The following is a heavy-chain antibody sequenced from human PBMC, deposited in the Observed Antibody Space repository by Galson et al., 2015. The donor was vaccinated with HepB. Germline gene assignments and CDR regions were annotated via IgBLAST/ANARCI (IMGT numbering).Heavy chain of an antibody. Sequence: SLRLSCAASGFTFSDYYMSWIRQAPGKGLEWVSYISSSSSYTNYADSVKGRFTISRDNAKNSLYLQMNSLRAEDTAVYYCARRAGSGWFDAFDIWGQGTMVTVSS. CDR1: GFTFSDYY. J-gene: IGHJ3*02. CDR3: ARRAGSGWFDAFDI. D-gene: IGHD6-19*01. V-gene: IGHV3-11*03. CDR2: ISSSSSYT.